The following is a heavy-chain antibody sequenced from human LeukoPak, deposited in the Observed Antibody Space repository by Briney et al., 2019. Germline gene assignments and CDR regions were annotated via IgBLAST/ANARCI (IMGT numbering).Heavy chain of an antibody. J-gene: IGHJ5*02. CDR3: ARSRGGYGDYGSWFDP. V-gene: IGHV4-59*01. D-gene: IGHD3-16*01. Sequence: SETLSLTCTVSGGSIGSFFWSWIRQPPGKALEWIGYIHYSGSTKYNPSLKSRVTISVDTSENQFSLTLNSVSAADTAVYYCARSRGGYGDYGSWFDPWGQGILVTVSS. CDR1: GGSIGSFF. CDR2: IHYSGST.